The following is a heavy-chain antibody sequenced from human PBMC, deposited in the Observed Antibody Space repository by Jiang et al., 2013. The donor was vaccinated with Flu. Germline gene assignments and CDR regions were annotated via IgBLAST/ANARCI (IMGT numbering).Heavy chain of an antibody. D-gene: IGHD3-10*01. CDR2: INSSGST. Sequence: LLKPSETLSLTCAVYGGSFSGYYWSWIRQPPGKGLEWIGEINSSGSTHYNPSLKSRVTISVDTSKNQFSLKLSSVTAADTAVYYCARAVPTIVRRGYFDYWGQGTLVTVSS. CDR3: ARAVPTIVRRGYFDY. V-gene: IGHV4-34*01. J-gene: IGHJ4*02. CDR1: GGSFSGYY.